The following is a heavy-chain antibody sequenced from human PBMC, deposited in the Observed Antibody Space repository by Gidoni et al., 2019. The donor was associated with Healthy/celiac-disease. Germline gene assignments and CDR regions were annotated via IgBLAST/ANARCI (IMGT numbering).Heavy chain of an antibody. CDR2: IWYDGSNK. D-gene: IGHD3-10*01. J-gene: IGHJ4*02. V-gene: IGHV3-33*01. CDR3: ARDSSMVRGVLGY. Sequence: QVQLVESGGGVVQPGRSLRRSCAASGFTCSSYGMHCVRQAPGKGLEGVAVIWYDGSNKYSADSVKGRFTISRDNSKNTLYLQMNSLRAEDTAVYYCARDSSMVRGVLGYWGQGTLVTVSS. CDR1: GFTCSSYG.